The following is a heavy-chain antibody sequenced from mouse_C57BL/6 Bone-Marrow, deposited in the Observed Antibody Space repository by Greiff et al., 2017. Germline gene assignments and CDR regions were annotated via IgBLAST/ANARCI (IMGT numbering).Heavy chain of an antibody. CDR2: ISSGGDYI. CDR3: TRGIFDY. CDR1: GFTFRSYA. V-gene: IGHV5-9-1*02. Sequence: EVQGVESGEGLVKPGGSLKLSCAASGFTFRSYAMSWVRQTPEKRLEWVGYISSGGDYIYYADTVKGRFTISRDNARNTLYLQMSSLKSEDTAMYYCTRGIFDYWGQGTTLTVSS. J-gene: IGHJ2*01.